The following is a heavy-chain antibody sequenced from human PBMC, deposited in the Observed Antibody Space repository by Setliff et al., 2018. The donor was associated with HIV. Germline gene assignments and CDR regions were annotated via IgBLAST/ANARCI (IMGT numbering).Heavy chain of an antibody. CDR3: ARRTDSSGWPFDS. V-gene: IGHV1-69*13. CDR1: GGTFNIYS. D-gene: IGHD6-19*01. J-gene: IGHJ4*02. Sequence: EASVKVSCKASGGTFNIYSIHWVRQAPGQGLEWMGGINPIFGTPHYGQRFQGRVTITADESTSTAYMELNGLKFDDTAVYYCARRTDSSGWPFDSWGRGTLVTVS. CDR2: INPIFGTP.